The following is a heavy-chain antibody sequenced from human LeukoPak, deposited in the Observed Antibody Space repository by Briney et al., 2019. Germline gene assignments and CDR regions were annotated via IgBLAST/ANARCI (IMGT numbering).Heavy chain of an antibody. D-gene: IGHD2-2*01. V-gene: IGHV4-4*02. CDR1: GGSISNDNW. CDR3: ARTPDEIVVVPAAVTRNWFDP. Sequence: SETLSLTCAVSGGSISNDNWWSWVRQPPGKGLEWIGEIYHSGSTSYNPSLKSRVTISVDTSKNQFSLKLSSVTAADTAVYYCARTPDEIVVVPAAVTRNWFDPWGQGTLVTVSS. J-gene: IGHJ5*02. CDR2: IYHSGST.